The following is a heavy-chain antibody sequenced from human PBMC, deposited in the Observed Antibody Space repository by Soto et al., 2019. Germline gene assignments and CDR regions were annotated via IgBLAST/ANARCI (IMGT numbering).Heavy chain of an antibody. V-gene: IGHV3-23*01. CDR2: ISGSGGST. D-gene: IGHD3-9*01. CDR1: GFTFSSYA. Sequence: PGGSLRLSCVAPGFTFSSYAMCWVRQAPGKGLEWVSAISGSGGSTYYADSVKGRFTISRDNSKNTLYLQMNSLRAEDTAVYYCAANSSPTYYAILTGYPSAWYYGMDVWGQGTTVTVSS. J-gene: IGHJ6*02. CDR3: AANSSPTYYAILTGYPSAWYYGMDV.